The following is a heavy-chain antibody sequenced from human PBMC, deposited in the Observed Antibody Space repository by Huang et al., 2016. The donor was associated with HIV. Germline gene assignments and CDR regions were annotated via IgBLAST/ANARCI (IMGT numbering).Heavy chain of an antibody. CDR2: ITGSGSSS. CDR1: GFTFGGYA. V-gene: IGHV3-23*01. CDR3: AKADSGAAAGSLVDY. Sequence: EVQLLESGGGLVQPGGSLRLSCAASGFTFGGYAMSWVRQAPGTGLGWVSSITGSGSSSYYADSVKGRFTISRDNSKNTLYLQMNSLRAEDTAIYYCAKADSGAAAGSLVDYWGQGTLVTVSS. J-gene: IGHJ4*02. D-gene: IGHD6-13*01.